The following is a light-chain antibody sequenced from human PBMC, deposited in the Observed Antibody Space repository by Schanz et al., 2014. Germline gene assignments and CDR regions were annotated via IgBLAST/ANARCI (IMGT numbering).Light chain of an antibody. J-gene: IGLJ3*02. Sequence: QSALTQPPSVSGSPGQSVTISCTGTSSDIGSYNRVSWYQQPPGAAPKLIIYEVTYRPSGVPDRFSGSKSGNTASLTISGLQAEDEADYYCSSYTSIGTRVFGGGTKLTVL. CDR3: SSYTSIGTRV. V-gene: IGLV2-18*02. CDR2: EVT. CDR1: SSDIGSYNR.